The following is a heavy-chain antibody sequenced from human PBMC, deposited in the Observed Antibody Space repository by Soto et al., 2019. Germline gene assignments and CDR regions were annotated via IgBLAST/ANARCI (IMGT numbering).Heavy chain of an antibody. CDR2: ISATGGGT. Sequence: PGGSLRLSCAASGFKFINYAISCFRQAPFKGLEWVSLISATGGGTYYADSVKGRFTISRDNSHNTLYLQVHSLTAEDTAVYYCAKDRRAGGNSAFYFDFWGQGAQVTVSS. CDR3: AKDRRAGGNSAFYFDF. J-gene: IGHJ4*02. V-gene: IGHV3-23*01. CDR1: GFKFINYA. D-gene: IGHD3-16*01.